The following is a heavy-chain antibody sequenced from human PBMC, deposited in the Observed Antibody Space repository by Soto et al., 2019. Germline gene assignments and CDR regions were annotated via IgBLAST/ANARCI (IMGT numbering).Heavy chain of an antibody. Sequence: QVQLQESGPGLVKPSETLSLTCTVSGGSVSSGSYYWSWIRQPPGKGLEWIGYIYYSGSTNYNPSRKSRVTISVDTSKNQFSLKLSSVTAADTAVYYCARGRGGGYCISTSCSYYYYDMDVWGQGTTVTVSS. J-gene: IGHJ6*02. D-gene: IGHD2-2*01. CDR3: ARGRGGGYCISTSCSYYYYDMDV. CDR2: IYYSGST. CDR1: GGSVSSGSYY. V-gene: IGHV4-61*01.